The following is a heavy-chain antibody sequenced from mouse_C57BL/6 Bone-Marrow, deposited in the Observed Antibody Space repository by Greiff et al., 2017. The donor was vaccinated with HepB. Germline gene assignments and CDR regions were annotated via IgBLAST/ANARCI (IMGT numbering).Heavy chain of an antibody. V-gene: IGHV5-16*01. D-gene: IGHD1-1*01. J-gene: IGHJ1*03. CDR3: AREDSRYYYGSSYYWYFDV. CDR1: GFTFSDYY. Sequence: VQLKESEGGLVQPGSSMKLSCTASGFTFSDYYMAWVRQVPEKGLEWVANINYDGSSTYYLDSLKSRFIISRDNAKNILYLQMSSLKSEDTATYYCAREDSRYYYGSSYYWYFDVWGTGTTVTVSS. CDR2: INYDGSST.